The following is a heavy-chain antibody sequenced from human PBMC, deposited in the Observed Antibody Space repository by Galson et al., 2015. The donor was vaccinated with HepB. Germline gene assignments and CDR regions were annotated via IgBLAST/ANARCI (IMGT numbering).Heavy chain of an antibody. V-gene: IGHV3-30*04. CDR1: GFTFSSYK. Sequence: SLRLSCAASGFTFSSYKMHWVRQAPGKGLEWVAVISDDGNNKYYADSVKGRFTISRDNSKDTLYLQMNSLRAEDTAVYYCASALAGAIYRSGWYDAFDIWGQGTMVTVSS. D-gene: IGHD6-19*01. J-gene: IGHJ3*02. CDR3: ASALAGAIYRSGWYDAFDI. CDR2: ISDDGNNK.